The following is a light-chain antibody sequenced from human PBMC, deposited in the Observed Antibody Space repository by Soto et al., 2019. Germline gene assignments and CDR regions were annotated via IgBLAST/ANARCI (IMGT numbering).Light chain of an antibody. J-gene: IGKJ1*01. Sequence: DIQMTQSPSTLSASVGDRVTITRRASQNVDNWVAWYQQKPGKAPKFLIYDASNLESGVPSRFSGRGSGTEFTLTISSLQPDDFATYYCQRYNSNSRTFGQGTRV. CDR1: QNVDNW. CDR2: DAS. CDR3: QRYNSNSRT. V-gene: IGKV1-5*01.